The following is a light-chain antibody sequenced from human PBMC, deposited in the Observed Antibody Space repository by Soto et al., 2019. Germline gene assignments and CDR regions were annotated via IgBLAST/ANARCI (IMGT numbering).Light chain of an antibody. CDR2: DAS. Sequence: EIVLIQSPATLSLSPGERATLSCRASQSVNSNLAWYQQNPGQAPRLLIFDASKRATGIPVRFSGSGSGTDFILTISSLEPEDFAVYYCQQHSNWPLTFGGGTKVEIK. CDR1: QSVNSN. J-gene: IGKJ4*01. V-gene: IGKV3-11*01. CDR3: QQHSNWPLT.